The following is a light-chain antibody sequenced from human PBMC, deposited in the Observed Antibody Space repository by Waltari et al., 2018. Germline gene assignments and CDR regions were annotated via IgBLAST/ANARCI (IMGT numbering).Light chain of an antibody. Sequence: QSVLTQPPSASGTPGQRVPIPCSGSSPNIGSDTLSWYQHLPGPAPKLLITRDYQRPSGVPDRFSGSKSGTSASLAISGLLSEDEADYYCATWDDSQNGWVFGGGTKLTVL. J-gene: IGLJ3*02. CDR2: RDY. CDR1: SPNIGSDT. V-gene: IGLV1-44*01. CDR3: ATWDDSQNGWV.